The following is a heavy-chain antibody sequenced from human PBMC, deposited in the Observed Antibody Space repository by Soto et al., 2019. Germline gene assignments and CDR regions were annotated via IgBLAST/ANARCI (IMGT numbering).Heavy chain of an antibody. CDR2: ISGSGGST. CDR1: GFTFSSYA. CDR3: AKASSGMGLTGYFPTPPPDYGMDV. V-gene: IGHV3-23*01. D-gene: IGHD3-9*01. Sequence: EVQLLESGGGLVQPGGSLRLSCAASGFTFSSYAMSWVRQAPGKGLEWVSAISGSGGSTYYADSVKGRFTISRDNSKNTLYLQMNSLRAEDTAVYYCAKASSGMGLTGYFPTPPPDYGMDVWGQGTTVTVSS. J-gene: IGHJ6*02.